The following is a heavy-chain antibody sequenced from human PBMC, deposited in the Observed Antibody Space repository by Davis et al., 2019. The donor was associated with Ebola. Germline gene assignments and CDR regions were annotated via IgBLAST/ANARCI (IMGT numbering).Heavy chain of an antibody. CDR3: ANGENYYDSSGFSDY. D-gene: IGHD3-22*01. CDR1: GFTFSGSA. J-gene: IGHJ4*02. CDR2: IRSKANSYAT. V-gene: IGHV3-73*01. Sequence: GESLKISCAASGFTFSGSAMHWVRQASGKGLEWVGRIRSKANSYATAYAASVKGRFTISRDDSKNTAYLQMNSLKTEDTAVYYCANGENYYDSSGFSDYWGQGTLVTVSS.